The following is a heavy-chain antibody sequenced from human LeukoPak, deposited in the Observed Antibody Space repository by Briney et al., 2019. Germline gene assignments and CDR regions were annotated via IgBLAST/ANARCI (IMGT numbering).Heavy chain of an antibody. V-gene: IGHV1-2*02. CDR1: GYTFTYY. CDR3: ARDRGSSWYVDY. Sequence: ASVKVSCKASGYTFTYYIHWVRQAPGQGLEWMGWINPSSGGTEYAQKFQGRVTMTGDTSISTAYMELSRLRSDDTAVYYCARDRGSSWYVDYRGQGTLVTVSS. D-gene: IGHD6-13*01. CDR2: INPSSGGT. J-gene: IGHJ4*02.